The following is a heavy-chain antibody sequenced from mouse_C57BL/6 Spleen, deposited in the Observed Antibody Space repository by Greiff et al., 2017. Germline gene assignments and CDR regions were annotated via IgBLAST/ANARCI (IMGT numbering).Heavy chain of an antibody. CDR2: ISSGSSTI. J-gene: IGHJ2*01. V-gene: IGHV5-17*01. D-gene: IGHD1-1*01. CDR3: ARRDYGRSYYFDY. CDR1: GFTFSDYG. Sequence: EVQLVESGGGLVKPGGSLKLSCAASGFTFSDYGMHWVRQAPEKGLEWVAYISSGSSTIYYADTVKGRFTISRDNAKNTLFLQMTSLRSEDTAMYYCARRDYGRSYYFDYWGQGTTLTVSS.